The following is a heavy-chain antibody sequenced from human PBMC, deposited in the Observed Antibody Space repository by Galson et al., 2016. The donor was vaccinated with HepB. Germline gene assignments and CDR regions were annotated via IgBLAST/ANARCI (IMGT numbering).Heavy chain of an antibody. CDR1: GFTFSSYG. D-gene: IGHD3-10*01. J-gene: IGHJ1*01. V-gene: IGHV3-33*06. CDR3: AKIDYGSGSYYSAEYFQH. CDR2: IWYDGSDK. Sequence: SLRLSCAASGFTFSSYGMHWVRQAPGKGLEWVAIIWYDGSDKCYADSVKGRFTISRDNSKNTLYLQMNSLRAEDTAIYYCAKIDYGSGSYYSAEYFQHWGQGTLVTVSS.